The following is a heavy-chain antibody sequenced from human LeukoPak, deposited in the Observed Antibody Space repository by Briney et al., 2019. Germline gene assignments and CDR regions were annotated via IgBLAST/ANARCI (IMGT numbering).Heavy chain of an antibody. CDR1: GGSFSGYY. Sequence: PSETLSLTCAVYGGSFSGYYWSWIRQPPGKGLKWLGEINHSGSTNYNPSLKSRVTISVDTSKNQFSLKLSSVTAADTAVYYCARGRITIFGEFIDHWGQGTLVTVSS. D-gene: IGHD3-3*01. CDR2: INHSGST. J-gene: IGHJ4*02. V-gene: IGHV4-34*01. CDR3: ARGRITIFGEFIDH.